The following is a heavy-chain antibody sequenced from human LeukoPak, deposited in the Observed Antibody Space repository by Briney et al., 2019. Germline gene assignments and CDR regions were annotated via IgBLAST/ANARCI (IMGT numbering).Heavy chain of an antibody. D-gene: IGHD2-2*01. CDR2: IYTSGST. Sequence: PSETLSLTCTVSGGSISSGSYYWSWIRQPAGKGLEWIGRIYTSGSTNYNPSLKSRVTISVDTSKNQFSLKLSSVTAADTAVYYCARDLLDCSSTSCYSYYYYGMDVWGQGTTVTVSS. V-gene: IGHV4-61*02. CDR3: ARDLLDCSSTSCYSYYYYGMDV. CDR1: GGSISSGSYY. J-gene: IGHJ6*02.